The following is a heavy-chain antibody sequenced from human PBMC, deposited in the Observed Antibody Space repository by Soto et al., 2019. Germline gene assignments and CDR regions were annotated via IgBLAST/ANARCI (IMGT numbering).Heavy chain of an antibody. CDR1: GYTFTSYY. D-gene: IGHD1-1*01. CDR2: IYTSDRGA. J-gene: IGHJ4*02. Sequence: QVQLVQSGAELKNPGASVKISCKTSGYTFTSYYLHWMRQAPGQGLEWMGIIYTSDRGASYTQNFLRRVTMTWKRPPCRVGMELSSLRSDDTAGEYWAREPPERYRFDCWGRGCKVTVYS. V-gene: IGHV1-46*03. CDR3: AREPPERYRFDC.